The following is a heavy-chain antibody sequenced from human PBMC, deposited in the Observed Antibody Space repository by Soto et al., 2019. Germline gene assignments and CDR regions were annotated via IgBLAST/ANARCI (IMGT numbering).Heavy chain of an antibody. J-gene: IGHJ4*02. D-gene: IGHD6-19*01. CDR2: IYYSGST. CDR3: ASTRGLVRNYYFDY. V-gene: IGHV4-39*01. Sequence: QLQLQESGPGLVKPSETLSLTCTVSGGSISSSSYYWGWIRQPPGKGLEWIGSIYYSGSTYYNPSLKSRVTIAVDTSKNQVSLTLGSVTAADTAVYYCASTRGLVRNYYFDYWGQGTLVTVSS. CDR1: GGSISSSSYY.